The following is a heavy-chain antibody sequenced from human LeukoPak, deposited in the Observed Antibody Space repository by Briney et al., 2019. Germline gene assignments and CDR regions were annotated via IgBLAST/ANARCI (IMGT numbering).Heavy chain of an antibody. CDR2: ISYDGSDK. CDR3: AKEGCGGDCYSLAFDI. V-gene: IGHV3-30*18. J-gene: IGHJ3*02. CDR1: GLTFGTFG. Sequence: PGRSLRLSCAASGLTFGTFGMHWVRQAPGKGLEWVAVISYDGSDKDYADSVKGRFTISRDDSKNTLYLQMNSLRAEDTAVYYCAKEGCGGDCYSLAFDIWGQGTMVTVSS. D-gene: IGHD2-21*02.